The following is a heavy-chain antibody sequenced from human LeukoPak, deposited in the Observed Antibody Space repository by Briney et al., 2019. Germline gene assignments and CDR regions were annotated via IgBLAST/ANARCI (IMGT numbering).Heavy chain of an antibody. CDR3: ARHEGNWVFDY. V-gene: IGHV5-51*01. J-gene: IGHJ4*02. D-gene: IGHD7-27*01. CDR2: IYPGDSDT. Sequence: GESPKISCKGSGYSFSSYRIGWVRQMPGKGLEWMGIIYPGDSDTRYSPSFQGQVTISADKSISTAYLQWSSLKASDTAMYYCARHEGNWVFDYWGQGTLVTVSS. CDR1: GYSFSSYR.